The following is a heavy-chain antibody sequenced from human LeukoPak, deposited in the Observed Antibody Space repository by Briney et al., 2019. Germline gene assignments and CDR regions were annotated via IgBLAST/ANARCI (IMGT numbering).Heavy chain of an antibody. D-gene: IGHD6-19*01. Sequence: GGSLRLSCAASGFTFSSSWMAWVRQAPGKGLEWVASIKQDGGETFYVDSVKGRFTISRDNAKNSLYLQMNSLRAEDTAVYYCASSVAFHYWGQGTLVTVSS. J-gene: IGHJ4*02. CDR2: IKQDGGET. V-gene: IGHV3-7*03. CDR1: GFTFSSSW. CDR3: ASSVAFHY.